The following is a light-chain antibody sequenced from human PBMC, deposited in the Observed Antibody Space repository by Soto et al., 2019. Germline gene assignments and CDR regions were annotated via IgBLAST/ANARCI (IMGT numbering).Light chain of an antibody. CDR1: QSIASS. CDR2: ATS. V-gene: IGKV1-39*01. J-gene: IGKJ4*01. CDR3: QQGYSPLLT. Sequence: DSQMTQSPSSLSASVGDRVTITCRASQSIASSLNWLQLKPGKAPKLLLYATSTLQSGVPSRFSGSGSGSHFTLTISSLQPEDSAVYFCQQGYSPLLTFGGGTKVDIK.